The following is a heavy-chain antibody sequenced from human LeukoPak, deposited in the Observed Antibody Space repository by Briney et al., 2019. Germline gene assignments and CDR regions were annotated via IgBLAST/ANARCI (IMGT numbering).Heavy chain of an antibody. V-gene: IGHV4-38-2*01. CDR2: IYHSGST. Sequence: SETLSLTCAVSGYSISSGYYWGWIRQPPGKGLEWIGSIYHSGSTYYNPSLKSRVTISVDTSKNQFSLKLSSVTAADTAVYYCALGYCSSTRCYENFDYWGQGTLVTVSS. CDR3: ALGYCSSTRCYENFDY. J-gene: IGHJ4*02. CDR1: GYSISSGYY. D-gene: IGHD2-2*01.